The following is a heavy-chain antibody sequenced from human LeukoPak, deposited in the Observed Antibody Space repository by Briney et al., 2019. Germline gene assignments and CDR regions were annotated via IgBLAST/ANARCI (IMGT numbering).Heavy chain of an antibody. CDR3: AREDEAYCGGDCSPSY. V-gene: IGHV1-46*01. CDR1: GYTFTSYY. J-gene: IGHJ4*02. Sequence: VASVKVSCKASGYTFTSYYMHWVRQAPGQGLEWMGLINPSSGSTSYAQKFQGRVTMTRDTSTSTVYMELSSLRSEDTAVYYCAREDEAYCGGDCSPSYWGQGTLVTVSS. CDR2: INPSSGST. D-gene: IGHD2-21*02.